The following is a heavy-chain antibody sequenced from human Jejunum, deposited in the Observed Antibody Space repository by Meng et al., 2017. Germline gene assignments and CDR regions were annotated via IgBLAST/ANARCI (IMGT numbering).Heavy chain of an antibody. V-gene: IGHV3-48*03. CDR3: ALLRDKRSSYGMDV. CDR2: ISSSGSTI. J-gene: IGHJ6*02. Sequence: GESLKISCAASGFTFSSYEMNWVRQAPGKGLEWVSYISSSGSTIYYADPVKGRFTSSRDNAKNSLYLQMNSLRAEDTAVYYCALLRDKRSSYGMDVWGQGNMVNGYS. CDR1: GFTFSSYE. D-gene: IGHD6-6*01.